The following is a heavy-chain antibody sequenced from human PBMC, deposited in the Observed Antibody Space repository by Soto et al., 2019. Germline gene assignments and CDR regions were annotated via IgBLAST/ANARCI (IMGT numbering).Heavy chain of an antibody. Sequence: EVQLVESGGGLVQPGGSLRLSCAASGFTFSSYSMNWVRQAPGKGLEWVSYISSSSSTIYYADSVKGRFTIFRDNAKNSLYLQMNSLRDEDTAVYYCARGYGGAYGGNFLPDYWGQGTLVTVSS. CDR2: ISSSSSTI. D-gene: IGHD4-17*01. V-gene: IGHV3-48*02. CDR3: ARGYGGAYGGNFLPDY. CDR1: GFTFSSYS. J-gene: IGHJ4*02.